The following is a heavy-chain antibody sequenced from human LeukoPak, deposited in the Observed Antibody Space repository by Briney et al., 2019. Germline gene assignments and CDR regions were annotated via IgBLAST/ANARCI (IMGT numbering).Heavy chain of an antibody. D-gene: IGHD3-16*01. J-gene: IGHJ4*02. CDR3: ARGGALGY. CDR1: GFTFSSYE. Sequence: GGSLRLSCAASGFTFSSYEMNWVRQAPGKGLEWVSYISSRGGTIYYADSVRGRFTISRDNAKNSLYLQVNSLRAEDTAVYYCARGGALGYWGQGTLVTVSS. CDR2: ISSRGGTI. V-gene: IGHV3-48*03.